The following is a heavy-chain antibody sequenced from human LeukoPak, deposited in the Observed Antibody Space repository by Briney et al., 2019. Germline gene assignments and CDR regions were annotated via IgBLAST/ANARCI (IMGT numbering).Heavy chain of an antibody. CDR1: GFTFSSYW. V-gene: IGHV4-59*05. CDR3: ASSAAADADPLFDY. D-gene: IGHD6-13*01. CDR2: IYYSGST. Sequence: PGGSLRLSCAASGFTFSSYWMSWVRQAPGKGLEWIGSIYYSGSTYYNPSLKSRVTISVDTSKNQFSLKLSSVTAADTAVYYCASSAAADADPLFDYWGQGTLVTVSS. J-gene: IGHJ4*02.